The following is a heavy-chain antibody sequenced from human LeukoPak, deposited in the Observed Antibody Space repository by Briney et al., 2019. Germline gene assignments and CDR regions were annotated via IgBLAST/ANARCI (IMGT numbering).Heavy chain of an antibody. CDR2: IIPILGIA. Sequence: SVKVSCTASGGTFSSYAISWVRQAPGQGLEWMGRIIPILGIANYAQKFQGRVTMTEGTSTDTAYMELSSLRSEDTAVYYCATVSGGIVVVPAAIWFDPWGQGTLVTVSS. V-gene: IGHV1-69*10. CDR1: GGTFSSYA. D-gene: IGHD2-2*01. J-gene: IGHJ5*02. CDR3: ATVSGGIVVVPAAIWFDP.